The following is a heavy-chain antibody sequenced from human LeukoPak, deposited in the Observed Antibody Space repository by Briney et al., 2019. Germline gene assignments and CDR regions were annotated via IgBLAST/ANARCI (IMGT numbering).Heavy chain of an antibody. CDR2: VRRDGGNT. Sequence: GGSLRLSCAASGFTFGGYGMSWVRQAPGKGLEWVSSVRRDGGNTRYEDSMKGRTTISRDNARNFLYLQMNNLRVEDTALYYCARRLDGYVAFDIWGQGTMVIVSS. CDR3: ARRLDGYVAFDI. J-gene: IGHJ3*02. D-gene: IGHD5-24*01. CDR1: GFTFGGYG. V-gene: IGHV3-20*04.